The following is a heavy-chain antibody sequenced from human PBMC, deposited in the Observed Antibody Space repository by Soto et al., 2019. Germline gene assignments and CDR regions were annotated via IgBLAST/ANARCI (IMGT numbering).Heavy chain of an antibody. CDR1: GFTFSYYA. J-gene: IGHJ4*02. V-gene: IGHV3-64*01. CDR3: ARRGYGLYFDY. Sequence: EVQLVESGGGLVLPGGSLRLSCAASGFTFSYYAMHWVRQAPGKGLEYVSVISGNGDSTYYASSVKGRFTISRDNSKNTLYLQMGSLRDGDMAVYYCARRGYGLYFDYWGQGTLVTVSS. CDR2: ISGNGDST. D-gene: IGHD3-10*01.